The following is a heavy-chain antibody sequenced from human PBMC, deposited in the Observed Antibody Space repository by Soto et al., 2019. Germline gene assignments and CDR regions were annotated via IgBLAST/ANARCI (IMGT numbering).Heavy chain of an antibody. CDR2: IIPISGTA. V-gene: IGHV1-69*01. CDR1: GGTFSSYA. J-gene: IGHJ6*02. CDR3: VRETIAANPSGNYYCYCGMDV. D-gene: IGHD6-6*01. Sequence: QVQLVQSGAEVKKPGSSVKVSCKASGGTFSSYAITWVRQAPGQGLEWLGVIIPISGTANYAQKFQGRVTITADESTSTADMELSSLRSEDTAVYYCVRETIAANPSGNYYCYCGMDVWGQGTTVSVSS.